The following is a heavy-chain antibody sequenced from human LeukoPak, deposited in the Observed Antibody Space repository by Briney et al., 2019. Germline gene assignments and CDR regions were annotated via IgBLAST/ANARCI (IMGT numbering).Heavy chain of an antibody. CDR1: GGSFSGYY. CDR3: ARGHRVLHPYYYDSSGYVDAFDI. D-gene: IGHD3-22*01. Sequence: SETLSLTCAVYGGSFSGYYWSWIRQPAGKGLEWIGRIYTSGSTNYNPSLKSRVTMSVDTSKNQFSLKLSSVTAADTAVYYCARGHRVLHPYYYDSSGYVDAFDIWGQGTMVTVSS. V-gene: IGHV4-59*10. J-gene: IGHJ3*02. CDR2: IYTSGST.